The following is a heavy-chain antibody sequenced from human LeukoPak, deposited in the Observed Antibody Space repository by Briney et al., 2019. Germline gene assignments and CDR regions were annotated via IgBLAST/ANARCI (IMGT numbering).Heavy chain of an antibody. CDR3: ARVRDWDPKGAWYFDL. V-gene: IGHV1-69*05. CDR2: IIPIFGTA. D-gene: IGHD3-9*01. J-gene: IGHJ2*01. Sequence: SVKVSCKASGYTFTSYAMNWVRQAPGQGLEWMGGIIPIFGTANYAQKFQGRVTITTDESTSTAYMELSSLRSEDTAVYYCARVRDWDPKGAWYFDLWGRGTLVTVSS. CDR1: GYTFTSYA.